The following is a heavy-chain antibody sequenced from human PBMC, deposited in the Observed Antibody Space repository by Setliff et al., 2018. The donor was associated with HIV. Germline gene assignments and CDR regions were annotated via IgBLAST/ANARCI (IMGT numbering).Heavy chain of an antibody. D-gene: IGHD6-19*01. CDR2: IYHSGST. J-gene: IGHJ4*02. Sequence: SETLSLTCTVSGYSLSSGFYWGWIRQPPGKGLEWIANIYHSGSTYNTPSLKSRVTISLDTSKNQFSLNLTSVTVADTAIYYCAGYTTAWFAPYWGQGTLVTVSS. V-gene: IGHV4-38-2*02. CDR3: AGYTTAWFAPY. CDR1: GYSLSSGFY.